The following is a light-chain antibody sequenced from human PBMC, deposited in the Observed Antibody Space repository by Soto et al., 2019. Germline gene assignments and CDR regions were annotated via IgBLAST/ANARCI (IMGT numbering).Light chain of an antibody. CDR1: QSISNY. CDR3: QQSYSTPRT. J-gene: IGKJ1*01. V-gene: IGKV1-39*01. Sequence: DIQMTQSPSSLSASVGDRVTITCRASQSISNYLNWYQQKPGKAPKLLMFAASSLQSGAPSRFSGGGSGTDFTLTISSLQPEDCATYYCQQSYSTPRTFGQGTKVEIK. CDR2: AAS.